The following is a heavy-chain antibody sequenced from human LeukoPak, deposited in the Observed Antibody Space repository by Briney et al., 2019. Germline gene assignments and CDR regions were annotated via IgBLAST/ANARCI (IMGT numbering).Heavy chain of an antibody. CDR3: AKDIHSGDYYYYGLDV. CDR1: GFTLSGYY. D-gene: IGHD7-27*01. V-gene: IGHV3-9*01. CDR2: ISWNSGSI. Sequence: PGGSLRLSCVASGFTLSGYYMTWVRQAPGKGLEWVSGISWNSGSIGYADSVKGRFTISRDNAKNSLYLQMNSLRAEDTALYYCAKDIHSGDYYYYGLDVWGLGTTVTVSS. J-gene: IGHJ6*02.